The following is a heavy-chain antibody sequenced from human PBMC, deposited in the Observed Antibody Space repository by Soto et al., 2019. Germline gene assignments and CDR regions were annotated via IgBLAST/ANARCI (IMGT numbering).Heavy chain of an antibody. CDR3: AREFCNSSICFPFDY. CDR1: GFTFSSYV. CDR2: ISYDGRNK. Sequence: VGSLRLSCAASGFTFSSYVMHWVRQAPGKGLEWVAVISYDGRNKHYADSVKGRFTITRDNSKNTPYLHMNSLRVEDTAVYYCAREFCNSSICFPFDYWGQGTLVTVSS. J-gene: IGHJ4*02. V-gene: IGHV3-30*04. D-gene: IGHD2-2*01.